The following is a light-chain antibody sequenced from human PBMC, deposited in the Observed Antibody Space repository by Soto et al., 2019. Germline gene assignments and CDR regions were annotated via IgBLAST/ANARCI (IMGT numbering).Light chain of an antibody. J-gene: IGKJ5*01. CDR1: QSVSSY. CDR3: QQRRNWPIT. V-gene: IGKV3-11*01. CDR2: DAS. Sequence: EIVLTQSPATLSLSPGERATLSCRASQSVSSYLSWYQQKPGQAPRLLIYDASNRATGIPARFSGNGSGTDFTLTIGSLEPEDFAVYYCQQRRNWPITFGQGTRLEIK.